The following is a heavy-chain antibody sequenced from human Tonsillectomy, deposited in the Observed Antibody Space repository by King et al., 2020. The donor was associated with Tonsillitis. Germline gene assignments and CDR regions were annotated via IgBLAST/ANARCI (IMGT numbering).Heavy chain of an antibody. Sequence: VQLVESGGGFVKPGGSLKLSWAVSGFTFSNAGMSWFRQAPGKGLEWVGGIKRKTDGGATDYAAPVKGRFTISRDDSKSTLYLQMNSLKTEDTAVYYCSSDPYPGELLGFDYWGQGTLVTVSS. CDR2: IKRKTDGGAT. D-gene: IGHD1-7*01. V-gene: IGHV3-15*01. CDR1: GFTFSNAG. CDR3: SSDPYPGELLGFDY. J-gene: IGHJ4*02.